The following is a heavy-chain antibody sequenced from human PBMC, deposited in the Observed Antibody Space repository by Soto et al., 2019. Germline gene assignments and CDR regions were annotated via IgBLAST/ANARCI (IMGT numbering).Heavy chain of an antibody. V-gene: IGHV1-69*01. D-gene: IGHD6-19*01. Sequence: QLVQSGAEVKKPGSSVKVSCQAFGGTFSKYGVSSVRQAPGQGLQWMGGITAMLGTSTITRRSHDSVTLAAEEFTTVAYLELNTPSSEDTAIYYSATYRPGGSGANWFDPWGQGTLVTVPP. CDR1: GGTFSKYG. J-gene: IGHJ5*02. CDR2: ITAMLGTS. CDR3: ATYRPGGSGANWFDP.